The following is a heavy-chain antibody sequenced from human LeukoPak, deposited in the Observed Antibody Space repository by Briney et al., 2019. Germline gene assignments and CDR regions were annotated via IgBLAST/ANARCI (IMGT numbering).Heavy chain of an antibody. V-gene: IGHV3-21*01. D-gene: IGHD3-10*01. CDR3: AKWGSYTMVRGVIILYGMDV. CDR2: ISSSSTYI. CDR1: GFTFSSYS. J-gene: IGHJ6*02. Sequence: GGSLRLSCAASGFTFSSYSMNWVRQAPGKGLEWVSSISSSSTYIYYADSMKGRFTISRDNAKNSLYLQMNSLRAEDTAVYYCAKWGSYTMVRGVIILYGMDVWGQGTTVTVSS.